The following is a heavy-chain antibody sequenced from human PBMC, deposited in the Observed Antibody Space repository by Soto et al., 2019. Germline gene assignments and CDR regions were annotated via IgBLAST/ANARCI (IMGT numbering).Heavy chain of an antibody. CDR2: IIPIYGTA. J-gene: IGHJ6*02. CDR3: AKDRRADWESYYYYAMDV. Sequence: QVQLVQSGAEVKTPGSSVKVSCKASGGTFSSFTISWVRQAPGQGLEWMGGIIPIYGTANYAQKFQGRVTITADASTRTAYMELSSLGSEDTAVYYCAKDRRADWESYYYYAMDVWGQGTTVTVSS. D-gene: IGHD1-26*01. CDR1: GGTFSSFT. V-gene: IGHV1-69*01.